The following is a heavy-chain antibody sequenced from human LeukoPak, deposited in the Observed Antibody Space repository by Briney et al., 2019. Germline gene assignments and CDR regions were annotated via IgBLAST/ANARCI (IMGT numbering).Heavy chain of an antibody. J-gene: IGHJ4*02. CDR3: TTTLSSGSLYYFDY. CDR1: GFTFSNAW. CDR2: IKSKTDGGTT. V-gene: IGHV3-15*01. D-gene: IGHD3-22*01. Sequence: GGSLRLSCAASGFTFSNAWMSWVRQAPGKGLEWVGRIKSKTDGGTTDYAAPVKGRFTISRDDSKNTLCLQMNSLKTEDTAVYYCTTTLSSGSLYYFDYWGQGTLVTVSS.